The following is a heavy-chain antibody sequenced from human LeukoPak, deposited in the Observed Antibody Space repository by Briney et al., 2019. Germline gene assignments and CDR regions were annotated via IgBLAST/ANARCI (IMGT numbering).Heavy chain of an antibody. CDR1: GFTVSSNY. D-gene: IGHD3-22*01. V-gene: IGHV3-53*01. CDR3: ARVAHYDSSGIGNY. J-gene: IGHJ4*02. Sequence: GGSLRLASAASGFTVSSNYMSWDRQAPGKGLEWVSVIYSGGSTYYADSVKGRFTISRDNSKNTLYLQMNSLRAEDTAVYYCARVAHYDSSGIGNYWGQGTLVTVSS. CDR2: IYSGGST.